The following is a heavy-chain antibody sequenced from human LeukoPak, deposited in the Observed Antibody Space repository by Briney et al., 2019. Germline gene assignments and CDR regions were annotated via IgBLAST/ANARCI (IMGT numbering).Heavy chain of an antibody. CDR1: GNSFGDYY. V-gene: IGHV4-4*07. D-gene: IGHD1-26*01. Sequence: SETLSLTCTVSGNSFGDYYWSWIRQPAGKGLEWIGRIYTSGSTTYNSSLKSRVTISEDTSKKQFSLKVSSVTAADTAVYYCARGFRGASFDYWGQGTLVTVSS. CDR3: ARGFRGASFDY. CDR2: IYTSGST. J-gene: IGHJ4*02.